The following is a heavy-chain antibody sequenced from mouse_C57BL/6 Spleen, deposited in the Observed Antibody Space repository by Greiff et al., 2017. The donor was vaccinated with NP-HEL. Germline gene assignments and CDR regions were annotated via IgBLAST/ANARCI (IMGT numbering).Heavy chain of an antibody. CDR1: GYTFTDYY. CDR3: ARSRGKPFDY. J-gene: IGHJ2*01. Sequence: EVQLHQSGPELVKPGASVKISCKASGYTFTDYYMNWVKQSHGKSLEWIGDINPNNGGTSYNQKFKGKATLTVDKSSSTAYMELRSLTSEDSAVYYCARSRGKPFDYWGQGTTLTVSS. D-gene: IGHD2-1*01. CDR2: INPNNGGT. V-gene: IGHV1-26*01.